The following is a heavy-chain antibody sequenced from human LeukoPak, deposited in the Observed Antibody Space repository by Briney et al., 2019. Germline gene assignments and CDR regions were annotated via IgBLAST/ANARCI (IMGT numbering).Heavy chain of an antibody. J-gene: IGHJ6*02. CDR1: GGSISSYY. Sequence: SETLSLTCTVSGGSISSYYWSWIRQPPGKGLEWIGYIYYTGTTNFNPSLKNRVTISADMSKNQFSLKLNSVTAADTAVYYCASILDGMDVWGQGTTVSVSS. CDR3: ASILDGMDV. V-gene: IGHV4-59*08. CDR2: IYYTGTT.